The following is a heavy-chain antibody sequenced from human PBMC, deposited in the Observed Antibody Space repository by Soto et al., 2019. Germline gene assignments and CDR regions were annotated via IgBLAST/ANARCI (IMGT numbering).Heavy chain of an antibody. CDR3: ARDDRVAAAGTTYYFDY. Sequence: QVQLVQSEAEVKKPGASVKVSCKASGYIFTNYGLSWVRQAPGQGLEWMAWISPYDGNTHYAQNLQGRVTVTTDTSTSTAYMELRSLRSDDTAVYFCARDDRVAAAGTTYYFDYWGQGTLVTVSS. CDR2: ISPYDGNT. V-gene: IGHV1-18*01. D-gene: IGHD6-13*01. J-gene: IGHJ4*02. CDR1: GYIFTNYG.